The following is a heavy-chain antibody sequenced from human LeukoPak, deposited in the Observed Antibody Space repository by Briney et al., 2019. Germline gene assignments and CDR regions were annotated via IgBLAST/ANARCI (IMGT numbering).Heavy chain of an antibody. CDR2: IYYSGST. J-gene: IGHJ3*02. V-gene: IGHV4-59*01. CDR1: GVSISSYY. CDR3: ARLAKGNAFDI. D-gene: IGHD1-1*01. Sequence: SETLSLTCTVSGVSISSYYWSWIRQPPGKGLEWIVYIYYSGSTNYNPSLKSRVTISVETSKNQFSLKLSSVTAADTAVYYRARLAKGNAFDIWGQGTMVTVSS.